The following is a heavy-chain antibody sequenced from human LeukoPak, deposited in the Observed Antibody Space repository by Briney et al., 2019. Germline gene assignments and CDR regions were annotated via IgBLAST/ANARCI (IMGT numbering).Heavy chain of an antibody. CDR3: ARSYYDFWSGFSSDRGGWTFDY. Sequence: GGSLRLSCAASGFTFSSYSMNWVRQAPGKGLEWVSSISSSSSYIYYADSVKGRFTISRDNAKNSLYLQMNSLRAEDTAVYYCARSYYDFWSGFSSDRGGWTFDYGGQGTLVTVPS. D-gene: IGHD3-3*01. J-gene: IGHJ4*02. V-gene: IGHV3-21*01. CDR2: ISSSSSYI. CDR1: GFTFSSYS.